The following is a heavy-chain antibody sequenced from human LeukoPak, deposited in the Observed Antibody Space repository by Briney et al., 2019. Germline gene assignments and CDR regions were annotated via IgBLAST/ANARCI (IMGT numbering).Heavy chain of an antibody. CDR1: GYTFTGYY. CDR3: AGIAAADLSY. D-gene: IGHD6-13*01. Sequence: SVKVSCKASGYTFTGYYLHWLRQAPAQGLEWMGWINPNSGGTNYAQKFQGRVTMTRDTSISTAYMELSRLRSDDTAVYYCAGIAAADLSYWGQGTLVTVSS. CDR2: INPNSGGT. J-gene: IGHJ4*02. V-gene: IGHV1-2*02.